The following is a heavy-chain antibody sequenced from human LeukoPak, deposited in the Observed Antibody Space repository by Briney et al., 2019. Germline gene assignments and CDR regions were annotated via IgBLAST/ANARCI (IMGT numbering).Heavy chain of an antibody. CDR2: IYSGGST. CDR3: ARELFLDTSVWFDP. V-gene: IGHV3-53*01. D-gene: IGHD5-18*01. J-gene: IGHJ5*02. CDR1: GFTFSSYE. Sequence: PGGSLRLSCAASGFTFSSYEMNWVRQAPGKGLEWVSVIYSGGSTYYADSVKGRFTISRDNSKNTLYLQMNSLRAEDTAAYYCARELFLDTSVWFDPRGQGTLVTVSS.